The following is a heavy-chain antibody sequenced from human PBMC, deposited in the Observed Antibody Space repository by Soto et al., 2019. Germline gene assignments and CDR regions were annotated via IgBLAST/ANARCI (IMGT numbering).Heavy chain of an antibody. CDR3: ARDHRVTMMT. CDR2: IYHSGST. CDR1: GGSISSSNW. J-gene: IGHJ5*02. D-gene: IGHD3-22*01. Sequence: QVQLQESGPGLVKPSGTLSLTCAVSGGSISSSNWCSWVRRPPGKGLEWMGAIYHSGSTNYNPSLKSRVPMSVAKSTTQSSLKLSSVTAADTAVDSCARDHRVTMMTWGQGTLVTVSS. V-gene: IGHV4-4*02.